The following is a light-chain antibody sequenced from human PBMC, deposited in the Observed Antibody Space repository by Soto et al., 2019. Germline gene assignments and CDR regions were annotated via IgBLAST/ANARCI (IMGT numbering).Light chain of an antibody. CDR3: SSYAGAITFYV. CDR2: EVN. CDR1: SSDVGTYTL. Sequence: QSVLTQPASMSGSPGLSITISCTGTSSDVGTYTLVSWYQQHPGKAPKLVIYEVNKRPAGVSKRCSGSKSGDTASLTISGLQAEDEADYYCSSYAGAITFYVFGTGTKVTVL. V-gene: IGLV2-23*02. J-gene: IGLJ1*01.